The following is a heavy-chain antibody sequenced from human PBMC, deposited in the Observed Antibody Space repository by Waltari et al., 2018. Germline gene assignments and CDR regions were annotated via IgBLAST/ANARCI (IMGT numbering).Heavy chain of an antibody. CDR3: ARLVRSRATRYYFDY. Sequence: QVQLVQSGAEVKKPGASVQVSCTASGYTFTSYDLNWVRQATGQGLEWMGWMNPNSGNTGYAQKFQGRVTITRNTSISTAYMELSSLRSEDTAVYYCARLVRSRATRYYFDYWGQGTLVTVSS. D-gene: IGHD2-15*01. CDR2: MNPNSGNT. V-gene: IGHV1-8*03. CDR1: GYTFTSYD. J-gene: IGHJ4*02.